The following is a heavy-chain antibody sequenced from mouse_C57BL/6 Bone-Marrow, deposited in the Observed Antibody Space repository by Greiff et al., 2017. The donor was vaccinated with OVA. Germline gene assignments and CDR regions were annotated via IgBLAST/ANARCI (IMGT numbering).Heavy chain of an antibody. V-gene: IGHV5-6*02. CDR2: ISSGGSYT. CDR3: ARRYGNWDY. J-gene: IGHJ2*01. Sequence: EVKLMESGGDLVKPGGSLKLSCAASGFTFSSYGMSWVRQTPDQRLEWVATISSGGSYTYYPDSVKGRFTISRDNAKNTLYLQMSGLKSEDTAMYYGARRYGNWDYWGQGTTLTVSS. CDR1: GFTFSSYG. D-gene: IGHD2-10*02.